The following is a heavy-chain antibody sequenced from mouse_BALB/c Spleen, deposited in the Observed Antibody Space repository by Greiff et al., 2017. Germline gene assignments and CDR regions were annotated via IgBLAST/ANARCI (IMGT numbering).Heavy chain of an antibody. J-gene: IGHJ1*01. CDR3: ARCYGSSCWYFDV. CDR2: IYPGNGDT. V-gene: IGHV1-12*01. D-gene: IGHD1-1*01. CDR1: GYTFTSYN. Sequence: LQQPGAELVKPGASVKMSCKASGYTFTSYNMHWVKQTPGQGLEWIGAIYPGNGDTSYNQKFKGKATLTADKSSSTAYMQLSSLTSEDSAVYYCARCYGSSCWYFDVWGAGTTVTVSS.